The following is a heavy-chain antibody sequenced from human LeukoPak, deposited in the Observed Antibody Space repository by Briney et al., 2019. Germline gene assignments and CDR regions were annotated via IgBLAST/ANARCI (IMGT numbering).Heavy chain of an antibody. CDR1: GFTFSTYA. CDR3: AKDLTLYGDFPYFDS. V-gene: IGHV3-23*01. D-gene: IGHD4-17*01. Sequence: PGGSLRLSCSASGFTFSTYAMTWVRQAPGKGLEWVAAVTPSGGGTYYTGSVEGRFTISRDNSKNTLFLQMSSLRAEDTALYYCAKDLTLYGDFPYFDSWGQGTLVTVSS. CDR2: VTPSGGGT. J-gene: IGHJ4*02.